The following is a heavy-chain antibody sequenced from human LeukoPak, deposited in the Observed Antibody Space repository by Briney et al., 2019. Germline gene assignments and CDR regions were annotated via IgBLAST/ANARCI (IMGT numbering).Heavy chain of an antibody. CDR2: ISGSGGST. CDR1: GFTFSAYA. Sequence: GGSLRLSCEASGFTFSAYAMTWVRQAPGKGLEWVSVISGSGGSTHYADSVKGRFTISRDDSKNTLFLQMNSLRADDTAIYYCAKGDYSGNPDAFDIWGQQTIVTVSS. CDR3: AKGDYSGNPDAFDI. D-gene: IGHD4-23*01. V-gene: IGHV3-23*01. J-gene: IGHJ3*02.